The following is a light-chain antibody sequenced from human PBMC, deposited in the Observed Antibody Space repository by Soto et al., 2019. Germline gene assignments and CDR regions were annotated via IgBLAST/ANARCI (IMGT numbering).Light chain of an antibody. CDR2: LNSDGSH. Sequence: QPVLTQSPSASASLGASVKLTCTLSSGHSSYAIAWHQQQPEKGPRYLMKLNSDGSHSKGDGIPDRFSGSSSGAERYLTISRLPSEDEAYYYCQTWGTGIQVFGGGTKLTVL. CDR1: SGHSSYA. CDR3: QTWGTGIQV. V-gene: IGLV4-69*01. J-gene: IGLJ2*01.